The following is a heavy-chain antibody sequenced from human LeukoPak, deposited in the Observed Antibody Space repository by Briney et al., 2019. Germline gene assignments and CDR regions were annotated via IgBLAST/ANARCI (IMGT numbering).Heavy chain of an antibody. J-gene: IGHJ4*02. D-gene: IGHD1-26*01. Sequence: SVKVSCKASGGTFSSYAISWVRQAPGQGLEWMGRIIPIFGTANYAQKFQGRVTITTDESTSTAYMELSSLRPEDTAVYYCARSTDMGGGIPPKDFDYWGQGTLVTVSS. CDR3: ARSTDMGGGIPPKDFDY. V-gene: IGHV1-69*05. CDR2: IIPIFGTA. CDR1: GGTFSSYA.